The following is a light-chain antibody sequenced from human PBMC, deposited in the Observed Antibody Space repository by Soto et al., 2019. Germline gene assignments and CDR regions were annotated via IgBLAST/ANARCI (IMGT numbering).Light chain of an antibody. CDR3: QQYNNWPPWT. Sequence: EIVMPQSPATLSVSPGERATLSCRASQSVSSNLAWYQQKPGQAPRLLIYGASTRATGIPARFSGSGSGTEFTLTISSLQSEDCAVYYCQQYNNWPPWTFGQGTKVEIK. V-gene: IGKV3-15*01. CDR2: GAS. CDR1: QSVSSN. J-gene: IGKJ1*01.